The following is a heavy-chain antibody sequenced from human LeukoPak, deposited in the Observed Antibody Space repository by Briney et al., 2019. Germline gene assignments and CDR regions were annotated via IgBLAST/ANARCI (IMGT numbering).Heavy chain of an antibody. Sequence: GGSLRLSCAASGFTFSSYGMSWVRQAPGKGLEWVSAISGSGGSTYYADSVKGRFTISRDNSKNTLYLQMNSLRAEDTAVYYCARAQEYCSSTSCYGSRGAFDIWGQGTMVTVSS. CDR1: GFTFSSYG. CDR2: ISGSGGST. D-gene: IGHD2-2*01. J-gene: IGHJ3*02. CDR3: ARAQEYCSSTSCYGSRGAFDI. V-gene: IGHV3-23*01.